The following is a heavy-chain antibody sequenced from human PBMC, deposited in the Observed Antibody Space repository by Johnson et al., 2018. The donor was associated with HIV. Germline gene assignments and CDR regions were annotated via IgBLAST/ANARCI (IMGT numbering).Heavy chain of an antibody. J-gene: IGHJ3*02. CDR2: ISSGGST. CDR3: ARHGTTVVTRGAFDI. V-gene: IGHV3-66*02. D-gene: IGHD4-23*01. Sequence: EWVSVISSGGSTYYADSVKGRFTISRDNSKNTLYLQMNSLRAEDTAVYYCARHGTTVVTRGAFDIWGQGTMVTVSS.